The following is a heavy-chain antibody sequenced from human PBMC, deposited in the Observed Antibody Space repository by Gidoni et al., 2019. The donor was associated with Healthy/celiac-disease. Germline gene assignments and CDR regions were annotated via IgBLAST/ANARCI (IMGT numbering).Heavy chain of an antibody. CDR1: GFTFSSYA. D-gene: IGHD2-15*01. Sequence: EVQLLESGGGLVQPGGFLRLSCAASGFTFSSYAMSWVRQAPGKGLEWVSAISGSGGSTYYADSVKGRFTISRDNSKNTLYLQMNSLRAEDTAVYYCAKGIVVVVAATHLYGMDVWGQGTTVTVSS. V-gene: IGHV3-23*01. CDR3: AKGIVVVVAATHLYGMDV. J-gene: IGHJ6*02. CDR2: ISGSGGST.